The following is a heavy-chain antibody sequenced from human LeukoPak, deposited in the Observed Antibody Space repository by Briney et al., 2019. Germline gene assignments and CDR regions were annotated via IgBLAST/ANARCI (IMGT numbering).Heavy chain of an antibody. V-gene: IGHV4-39*01. Sequence: SETLSLTCTVSGGSISSSSYYWGWIRQPPGKGLEWIGSIYYSGSTYYNPSRKSRVTISVDTSKNQFSLKLSSVTAADTAVYYCARASGSYGPYYYYYMDVWGKGTTVTVSS. CDR2: IYYSGST. CDR1: GGSISSSSYY. D-gene: IGHD1-26*01. CDR3: ARASGSYGPYYYYYMDV. J-gene: IGHJ6*03.